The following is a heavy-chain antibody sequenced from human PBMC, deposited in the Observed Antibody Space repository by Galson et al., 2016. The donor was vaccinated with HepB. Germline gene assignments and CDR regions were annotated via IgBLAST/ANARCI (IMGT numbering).Heavy chain of an antibody. CDR3: SYGDWFDP. Sequence: SLRLSCAASGFTFSSFGLHWVRQAPGKGLEWLAFIGYDGRNQYYADSVKGRFNISRDNSRNRLYLEMNRLRAEDSALYYCSYGDWFDPWGQGTLVTVAS. CDR1: GFTFSSFG. J-gene: IGHJ5*02. V-gene: IGHV3-30*02. D-gene: IGHD2-21*01. CDR2: IGYDGRNQ.